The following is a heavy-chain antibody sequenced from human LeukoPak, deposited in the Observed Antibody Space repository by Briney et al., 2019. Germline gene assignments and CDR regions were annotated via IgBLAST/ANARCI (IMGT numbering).Heavy chain of an antibody. D-gene: IGHD3-22*01. CDR3: ARHGYDSSGYKMGYYYYYYYMDV. Sequence: PSETLSLTCAVYGGSFSGYYWSWIRQPPGKGLEWIGEINHSGSTNYNPSLKSRVTISVDTSKNQFSLKLSSVTAADTAVYYCARHGYDSSGYKMGYYYYYYYMDVWGKGTTVTISS. V-gene: IGHV4-34*01. CDR1: GGSFSGYY. J-gene: IGHJ6*03. CDR2: INHSGST.